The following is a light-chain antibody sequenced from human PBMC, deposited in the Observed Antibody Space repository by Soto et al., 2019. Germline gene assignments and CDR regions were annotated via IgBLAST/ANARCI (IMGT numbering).Light chain of an antibody. Sequence: EIVLTQSPATLSLSPGERATLSCRASQSVNSYLAWYQHKPGQAPRLLIYGASNRATGIPARFSGSGSGTDFTLTISSLEPEDFAVYPCQQRSNWPPLTFGQGTRLEIK. J-gene: IGKJ5*01. CDR2: GAS. V-gene: IGKV3-11*01. CDR1: QSVNSY. CDR3: QQRSNWPPLT.